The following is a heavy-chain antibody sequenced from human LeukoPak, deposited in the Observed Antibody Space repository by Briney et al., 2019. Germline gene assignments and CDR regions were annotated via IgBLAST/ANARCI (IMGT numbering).Heavy chain of an antibody. Sequence: SETLSLTCTVSDGSIASSNNYWGWIRQPPGKGLEWIGSIYYNGNTYYNPSLKTRLTISVDTSKKQFSLKLSSVSAADTAVYYCARLSTSSPLSWFDPWGQGTLVTVSS. CDR2: IYYNGNT. CDR3: ARLSTSSPLSWFDP. CDR1: DGSIASSNNY. D-gene: IGHD2-2*01. V-gene: IGHV4-39*01. J-gene: IGHJ5*02.